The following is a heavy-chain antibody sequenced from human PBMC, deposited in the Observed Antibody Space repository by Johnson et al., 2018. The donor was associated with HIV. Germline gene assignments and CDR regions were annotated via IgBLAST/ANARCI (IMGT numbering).Heavy chain of an antibody. V-gene: IGHV3-15*01. D-gene: IGHD6-13*01. CDR1: GFIFSNAW. J-gene: IGHJ3*02. CDR3: TTDFIIAAAGHDAFDI. CDR2: IKSKTDGGTT. Sequence: VQLVESGGGVVQPGGSLRLSCEVSGFIFSNAWVSWVRQAPGKGLEWVGRIKSKTDGGTTDYAAPVKGRFTISRDDSKNTLYLQMNSLKTEDTAVYYCTTDFIIAAAGHDAFDIWGQGTMVTVSS.